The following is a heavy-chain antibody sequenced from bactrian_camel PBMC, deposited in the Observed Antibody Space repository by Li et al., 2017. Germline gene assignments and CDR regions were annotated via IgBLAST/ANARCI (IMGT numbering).Heavy chain of an antibody. D-gene: IGHD2*01. Sequence: HVQLVESGGGLVQPGGSLRLSCAASGFTFSSYWMYWVRQAPGKGLEWVALISTGGDTTYYADSVKGRFTVSRDNAKNTVYLRLNSLKTEHMAMYYVQKGCREPTFSPYCQGTQVTVS. V-gene: IGHV3S1*01. CDR2: ISTGGDTT. CDR1: GFTFSSYW. J-gene: IGHJ4*01.